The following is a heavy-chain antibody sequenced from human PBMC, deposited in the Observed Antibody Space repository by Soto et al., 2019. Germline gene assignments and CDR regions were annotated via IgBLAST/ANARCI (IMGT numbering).Heavy chain of an antibody. J-gene: IGHJ5*02. Sequence: QVQLVQSGAEVKKPGSSVRVSCRASGDTSDSFSITWVRQAPGQGLEWMGGIIPMFGTGSYAQRFQGRVTITADESTGTSYMDLSSLRSEDTAVYYCARENRDDNSGWYSSSDWFDPWGQGTLVTVSS. CDR1: GDTSDSFS. CDR2: IIPMFGTG. D-gene: IGHD6-19*01. CDR3: ARENRDDNSGWYSSSDWFDP. V-gene: IGHV1-69*01.